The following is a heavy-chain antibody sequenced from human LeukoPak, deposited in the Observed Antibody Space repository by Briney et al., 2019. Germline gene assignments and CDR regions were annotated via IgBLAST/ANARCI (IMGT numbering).Heavy chain of an antibody. Sequence: ASVKVSCKASGYTFTSYAMHWVRQAPGQRLEWMGWINAGNGNTKYSQKFQGRVTITRDTSASTAYMELSSLRSEDTAVYYCARGEGYYDFWSGYYPSHWFDPWGQGTLVTVSS. CDR1: GYTFTSYA. CDR3: ARGEGYYDFWSGYYPSHWFDP. V-gene: IGHV1-3*01. CDR2: INAGNGNT. D-gene: IGHD3-3*01. J-gene: IGHJ5*02.